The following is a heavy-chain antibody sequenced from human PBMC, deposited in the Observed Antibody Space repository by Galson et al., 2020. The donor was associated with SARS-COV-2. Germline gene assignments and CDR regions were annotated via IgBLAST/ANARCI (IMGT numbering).Heavy chain of an antibody. J-gene: IGHJ6*02. CDR3: ARDVSGYDYVDQGNSGGMDV. CDR2: TFYRSKWYN. CDR1: GDSVSSNSAA. V-gene: IGHV6-1*01. Sequence: ASETLSLTCAISGDSVSSNSAAWNWIRQSPSRGLEWLGRTFYRSKWYNDYAVSVESRITLNPDTSKNQFSLQLNSVTPEDTAVYYCARDVSGYDYVDQGNSGGMDVWGQGTTVTVFS. D-gene: IGHD3-16*01.